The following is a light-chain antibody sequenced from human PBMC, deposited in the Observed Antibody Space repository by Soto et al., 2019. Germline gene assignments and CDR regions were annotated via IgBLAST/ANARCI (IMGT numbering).Light chain of an antibody. CDR1: RRDVGVFNY. V-gene: IGLV2-14*03. J-gene: IGLJ2*01. CDR2: DVT. Sequence: QSVLTQPASVSGSPGQSITISCTGTRRDVGVFNYVSWYQQHPGEAPKLLIFDVTYRPSGVSTRFSGSKSGSTASLTISGLQAEDEDDYYCSSYTDTSTVIFGGGTKLTVL. CDR3: SSYTDTSTVI.